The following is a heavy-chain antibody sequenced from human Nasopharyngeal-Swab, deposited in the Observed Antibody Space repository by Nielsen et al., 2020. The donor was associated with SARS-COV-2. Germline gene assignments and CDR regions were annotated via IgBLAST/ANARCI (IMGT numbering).Heavy chain of an antibody. D-gene: IGHD2-2*01. CDR3: ARDTIGYCSSTSCYQYYYYYMDV. Sequence: WILQPPGKGLEWIGEINHSGSTNYNPSLKSRVTISVDTSKNQFSLKLSSVTAADTAVYYCARDTIGYCSSTSCYQYYYYYMDVWGKGTTVTVSS. CDR2: INHSGST. V-gene: IGHV4-34*01. J-gene: IGHJ6*03.